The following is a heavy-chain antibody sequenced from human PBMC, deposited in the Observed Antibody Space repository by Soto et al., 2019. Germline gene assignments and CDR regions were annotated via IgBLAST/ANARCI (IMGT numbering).Heavy chain of an antibody. V-gene: IGHV3-7*03. Sequence: GGSLRLSCEVSGFIFSMYSMSWVRQTPGKGLEWVAKIPQDGVDGHYADAVKGRFTISRDNGKNSLYLQTNNPRAEDTAVYYCARDHLILPAHDFFYGSDVWGRGATVTVSS. CDR2: IPQDGVDG. CDR3: ARDHLILPAHDFFYGSDV. D-gene: IGHD2-21*02. J-gene: IGHJ6*02. CDR1: GFIFSMYS.